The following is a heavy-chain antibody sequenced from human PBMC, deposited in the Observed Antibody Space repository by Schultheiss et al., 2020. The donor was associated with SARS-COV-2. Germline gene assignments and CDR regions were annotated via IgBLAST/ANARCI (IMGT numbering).Heavy chain of an antibody. J-gene: IGHJ4*02. Sequence: SETLSLTCTVSGGSISSYYWSWIRQPPGKGLEWIGYIYYSGSTNYNPSLKSRVTISVDTSKNQFSLKLSSVTAADTAVYYCAREGQEVGATGAFDYWGQGTLVTVSS. CDR3: AREGQEVGATGAFDY. CDR1: GGSISSYY. CDR2: IYYSGST. V-gene: IGHV4-59*01. D-gene: IGHD1-26*01.